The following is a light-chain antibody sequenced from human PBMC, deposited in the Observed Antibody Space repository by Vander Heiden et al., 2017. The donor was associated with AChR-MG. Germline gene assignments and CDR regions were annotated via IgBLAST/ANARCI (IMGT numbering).Light chain of an antibody. CDR2: DVS. CDR3: CSYAGSYTWV. CDR1: SSDVGGYNY. Sequence: HSALTQPRVVSGSLGQVVTLSCTGASSDVGGYNYVAWYQQHPGKAHKLMIYDVSKRPSGVPDRFSSSKSGNTASLTISGLQAEDEADYYCCSYAGSYTWVFGGGTKLTVL. J-gene: IGLJ3*02. V-gene: IGLV2-11*01.